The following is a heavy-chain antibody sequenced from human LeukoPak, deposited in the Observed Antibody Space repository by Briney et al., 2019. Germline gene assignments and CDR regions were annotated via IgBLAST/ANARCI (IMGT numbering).Heavy chain of an antibody. Sequence: PGGSLRLSCAASGFTFSSYAMSWVRQAPGKGLEWVSAISGSGGSTYYADSVKGRFTISRDNSKNTLYLQMNSLRAEDTAVYYCAKVYDSSGYYLNWFDPWGQGTLVTVSS. CDR2: ISGSGGST. CDR1: GFTFSSYA. V-gene: IGHV3-23*01. CDR3: AKVYDSSGYYLNWFDP. J-gene: IGHJ5*02. D-gene: IGHD3-22*01.